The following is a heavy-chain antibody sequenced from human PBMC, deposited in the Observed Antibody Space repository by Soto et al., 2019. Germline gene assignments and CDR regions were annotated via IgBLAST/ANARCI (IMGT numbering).Heavy chain of an antibody. V-gene: IGHV1-69*13. CDR3: ARDLSSRDGYNFVY. Sequence: SVKVSCKASGGTFSSYVISWARQAPGPGLEWMGGIIPIFGTANYAQKFQGRVTITADESTSTAYMELSSLRSEDTAVYYCARDLSSRDGYNFVYWGQGTLVTVSS. CDR1: GGTFSSYV. J-gene: IGHJ4*02. CDR2: IIPIFGTA. D-gene: IGHD5-12*01.